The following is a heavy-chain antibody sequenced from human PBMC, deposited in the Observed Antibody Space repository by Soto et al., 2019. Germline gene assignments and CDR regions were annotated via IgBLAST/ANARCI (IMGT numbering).Heavy chain of an antibody. CDR1: GFTFSSYA. CDR3: AKDRVHIEDIVVVPAAKASLFDY. V-gene: IGHV3-23*01. D-gene: IGHD2-2*01. J-gene: IGHJ4*02. CDR2: ISGSGGST. Sequence: EVQLLESGGGLVQPGGSLRLSCAASGFTFSSYAMSWVRQAPGKGLEWVSAISGSGGSTYYADSAKGRFTISRDTSKNTLYLQMNSLRAEDTAVYYCAKDRVHIEDIVVVPAAKASLFDYWGQGTLVTVSS.